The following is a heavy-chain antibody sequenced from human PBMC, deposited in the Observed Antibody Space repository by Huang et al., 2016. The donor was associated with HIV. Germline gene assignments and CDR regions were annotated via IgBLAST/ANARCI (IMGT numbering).Heavy chain of an antibody. CDR1: GYNFDSDW. V-gene: IGHV5-51*01. CDR3: ARQGLWLPPTDPFDY. CDR2: SYPGEADT. J-gene: IGHJ4*02. D-gene: IGHD3-10*01. Sequence: EVHLVQSGAEVTEPGESLKISCQASGYNFDSDWIGWVRQMPGKGLEWMGVSYPGEADTRDDPSFQGQVTISADQSINTAYLQWSSLKASDTAIYFCARQGLWLPPTDPFDYWGQGTPVTVSA.